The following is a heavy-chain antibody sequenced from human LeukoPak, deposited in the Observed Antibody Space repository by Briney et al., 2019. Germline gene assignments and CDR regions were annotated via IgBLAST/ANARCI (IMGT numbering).Heavy chain of an antibody. CDR3: ARDYVYAFDY. V-gene: IGHV3-48*01. CDR2: ISGSGNAK. J-gene: IGHJ4*02. CDR1: GFSFSSYS. D-gene: IGHD2/OR15-2a*01. Sequence: GGSLRLSCAASGFSFSSYSMNWVRQAPGKGLEWVSYISGSGNAKHYTDSVKGRSTISRDNAKNALYLQVNSLRVEDTAVYFCARDYVYAFDYWGQGTLVTVSS.